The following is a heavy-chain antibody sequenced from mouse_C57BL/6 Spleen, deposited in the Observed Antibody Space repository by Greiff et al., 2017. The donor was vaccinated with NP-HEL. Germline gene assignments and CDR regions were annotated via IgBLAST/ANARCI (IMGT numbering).Heavy chain of an antibody. Sequence: QVQLQQSGPGLVAPSQSLSITCTVSGFSLTSYGVHWVRQPPGKGLEWLVVIWSDGSTTYNSALKSRLSISKDNSKSQVFLKMNSLQTDDTAMYYCARHRVGYYAMDYWGQGTSVTVSS. J-gene: IGHJ4*01. CDR2: IWSDGST. V-gene: IGHV2-6-1*01. D-gene: IGHD1-1*02. CDR1: GFSLTSYG. CDR3: ARHRVGYYAMDY.